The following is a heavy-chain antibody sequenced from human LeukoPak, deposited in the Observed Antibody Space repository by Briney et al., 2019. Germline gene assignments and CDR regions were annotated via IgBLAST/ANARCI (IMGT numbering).Heavy chain of an antibody. D-gene: IGHD2-21*02. Sequence: SVKVSCKASGGTFSSYAISWVRQAPGQGLEWMGRIIPILGIANYAQKFRGRVTITADKSTSTAYMELSTLRSKDTAVYYCARVGGGDGLLDYWGQGTLVTVSS. CDR1: GGTFSSYA. CDR2: IIPILGIA. J-gene: IGHJ4*02. V-gene: IGHV1-69*04. CDR3: ARVGGGDGLLDY.